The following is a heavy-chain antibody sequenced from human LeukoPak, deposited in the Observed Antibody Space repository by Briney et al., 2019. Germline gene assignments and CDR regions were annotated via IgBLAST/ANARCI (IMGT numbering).Heavy chain of an antibody. CDR2: IWYDGSNK. V-gene: IGHV3-33*08. CDR1: GFTFSSYW. Sequence: GGSLRLSCAASGFTFSSYWMHWVRQAPGKGLEWVAVIWYDGSNKYYADSVKGRFTISRDNSKNTLYLQMNSLRAEDTAVYYCAREDYYDSSALPDYWGQGTLVTVSS. J-gene: IGHJ4*02. D-gene: IGHD3-22*01. CDR3: AREDYYDSSALPDY.